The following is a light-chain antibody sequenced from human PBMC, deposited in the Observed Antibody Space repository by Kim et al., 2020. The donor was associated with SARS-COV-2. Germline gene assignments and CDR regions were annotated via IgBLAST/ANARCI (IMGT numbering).Light chain of an antibody. V-gene: IGKV1-9*01. J-gene: IGKJ3*01. CDR3: QQLHTYPFT. Sequence: ESVGDRDTITCRASQGIGSLLAWYQQKPAKAPKLLIYIASTLQGGVPSRFSGSGAGTDFTLTISSLQPEDVATYYCQQLHTYPFTFGPGTKVDIK. CDR1: QGIGSL. CDR2: IAS.